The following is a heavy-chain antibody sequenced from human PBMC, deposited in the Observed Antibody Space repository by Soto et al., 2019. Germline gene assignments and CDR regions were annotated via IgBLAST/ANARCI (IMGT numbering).Heavy chain of an antibody. Sequence: ASVKVSCKASGGTFSSYAISWVRQAPGQGLEWMGGIIPIFGTANYAQKFQGRVTITADESTSTAYMELSSLRSEDTAVYYCARSYDSSGYLCFYWGQGTLVTVSS. J-gene: IGHJ4*02. V-gene: IGHV1-69*13. CDR3: ARSYDSSGYLCFY. CDR1: GGTFSSYA. CDR2: IIPIFGTA. D-gene: IGHD3-22*01.